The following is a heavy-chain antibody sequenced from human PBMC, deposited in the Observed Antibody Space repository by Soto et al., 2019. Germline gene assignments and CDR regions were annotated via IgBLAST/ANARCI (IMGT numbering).Heavy chain of an antibody. Sequence: QVQLVQSGAEVKKPGSSVKVSCKASGGTFSSYAISWVRQAPGQGLEWMGGIIPIFGTANYAQKFQGRVTITADESTSTAYMELSSLRSEDTAVYYCARELSAEIEVAGTNWLDPWGQGTLVTVSS. CDR1: GGTFSSYA. CDR2: IIPIFGTA. CDR3: ARELSAEIEVAGTNWLDP. J-gene: IGHJ5*02. D-gene: IGHD6-19*01. V-gene: IGHV1-69*01.